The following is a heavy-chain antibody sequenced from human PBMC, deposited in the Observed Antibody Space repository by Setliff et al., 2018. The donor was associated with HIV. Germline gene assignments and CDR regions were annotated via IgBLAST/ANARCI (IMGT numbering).Heavy chain of an antibody. CDR2: IYTSGST. Sequence: SETLSLTCTVSGGSISSGSYYWSWIRQPAGKGLEWIGHIYTSGSTNYNPSLESRVTISVDTSKNQFSLNLTSVTAADTAVYYCASRIYYYDSNNFLREEGFDPWGQGTLVTVSS. CDR3: ASRIYYYDSNNFLREEGFDP. D-gene: IGHD3-22*01. CDR1: GGSISSGSYY. J-gene: IGHJ5*02. V-gene: IGHV4-61*09.